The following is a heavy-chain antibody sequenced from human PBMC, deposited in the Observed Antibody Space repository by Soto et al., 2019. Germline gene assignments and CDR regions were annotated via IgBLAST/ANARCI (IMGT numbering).Heavy chain of an antibody. D-gene: IGHD2-2*01. CDR1: GGTFSSYT. Sequence: QVQLVQSGAEVKKPGSSVKVPCKASGGTFSSYTISWVRQAPGQGLEWMGRIIPILGIANYAQKFQGRVTITADKSTSTAYMELSSLRSEDTAVYYCARDLPTSSTSSFDYWGQGTLVTVSS. V-gene: IGHV1-69*08. CDR3: ARDLPTSSTSSFDY. CDR2: IIPILGIA. J-gene: IGHJ4*02.